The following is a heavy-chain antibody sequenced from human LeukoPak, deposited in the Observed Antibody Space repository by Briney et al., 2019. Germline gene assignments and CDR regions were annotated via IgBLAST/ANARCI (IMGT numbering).Heavy chain of an antibody. J-gene: IGHJ6*03. CDR1: GGSFSGSYY. CDR3: ARATVTRSSSYYMDV. D-gene: IGHD4-17*01. CDR2: IYTSGST. Sequence: SETLSLTCAVYGGSFSGSYYWSWIRQPAGKGLEWIGRIYTSGSTNYNPSLKSRVTISVDTSKNQFSLKLSSVTAADTAVYYCARATVTRSSSYYMDVWGKGTTVTISS. V-gene: IGHV4-61*02.